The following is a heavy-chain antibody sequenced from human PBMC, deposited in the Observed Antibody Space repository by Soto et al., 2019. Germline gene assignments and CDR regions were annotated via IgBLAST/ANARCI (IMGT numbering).Heavy chain of an antibody. CDR1: GGSISSGDYY. Sequence: PSEILSLTCTVSGGSISSGDYYWSWIRQPPGKGLEWIGYIYYSGSTYYNPSLKSRVTISVDTSKNQFSPKLSSVTAADTAVYYCARDGDYYDSSGYYWRYFDYWGQGTLVTVSS. D-gene: IGHD3-22*01. V-gene: IGHV4-30-4*01. J-gene: IGHJ4*02. CDR3: ARDGDYYDSSGYYWRYFDY. CDR2: IYYSGST.